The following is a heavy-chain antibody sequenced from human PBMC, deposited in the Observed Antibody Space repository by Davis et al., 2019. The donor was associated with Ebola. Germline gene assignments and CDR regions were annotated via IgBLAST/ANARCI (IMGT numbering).Heavy chain of an antibody. D-gene: IGHD6-13*01. V-gene: IGHV4-4*07. Sequence: PSETLSLTCTVSGGSISSYYWSWIRQPAGKGLEWIGRIYTSGSTNYNPSLKSRVTMSVDTSKIQFSLKLSSVTAADTAVYYCARFAPYSSSWHFDYWGQGTLVTVSS. CDR1: GGSISSYY. J-gene: IGHJ4*02. CDR3: ARFAPYSSSWHFDY. CDR2: IYTSGST.